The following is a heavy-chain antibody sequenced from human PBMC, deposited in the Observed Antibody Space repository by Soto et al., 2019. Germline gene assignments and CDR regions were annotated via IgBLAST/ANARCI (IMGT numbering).Heavy chain of an antibody. V-gene: IGHV1-69*02. D-gene: IGHD2-8*01. CDR1: GGTFSSYT. J-gene: IGHJ1*01. CDR3: ARPDCTNGVCYDLQYFQH. Sequence: QVQLVQSGAEVKKPGSSVKVSCKASGGTFSSYTISWVRQAPGQGLEWMGRIIPILGIANYAQKLQGRVTITADKSTSTAYMELSSLRSEDTAVYYCARPDCTNGVCYDLQYFQHWGQGTLVTVSS. CDR2: IIPILGIA.